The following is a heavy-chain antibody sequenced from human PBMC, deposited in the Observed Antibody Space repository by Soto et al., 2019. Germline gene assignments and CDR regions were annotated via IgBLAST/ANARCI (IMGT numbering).Heavy chain of an antibody. Sequence: QLQLQESGSGLVKPSQTLSLTCAVSGGSISSGGYSWSWIRQPPGKGLEWIGYIYHSGSTYYNPSIKSGVTRSVSRSNDHFSLQLSSVSAAASALYHCASGPPFGLWGQGTLVTVSS. CDR1: GGSISSGGYS. V-gene: IGHV4-30-2*01. D-gene: IGHD3-3*01. CDR2: IYHSGST. CDR3: ASGPPFGL. J-gene: IGHJ4*02.